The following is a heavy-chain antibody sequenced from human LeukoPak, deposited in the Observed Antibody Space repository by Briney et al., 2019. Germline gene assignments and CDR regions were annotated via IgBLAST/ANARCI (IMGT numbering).Heavy chain of an antibody. D-gene: IGHD3-10*01. CDR2: ISSNGDST. CDR1: GFTFSTYA. CDR3: VKGGTLVRGIIDY. Sequence: GGSHRLSCSASGFTFSTYAIHWVRQAPGKGLEYVSAISSNGDSTYYADSVKGRFTISRDNSRNTLYLQMSSLRAEDTAVYYCVKGGTLVRGIIDYWGQGTLVTVSS. J-gene: IGHJ4*02. V-gene: IGHV3-64D*06.